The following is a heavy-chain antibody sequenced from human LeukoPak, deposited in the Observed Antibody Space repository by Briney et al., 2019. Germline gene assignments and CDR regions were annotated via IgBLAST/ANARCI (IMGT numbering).Heavy chain of an antibody. CDR1: GFTFSSYS. CDR3: AKDEPLHVSTPNDY. J-gene: IGHJ4*02. CDR2: ISGSGGST. Sequence: GGSLRLSCAASGFTFSSYSMNWVRQAPGKGLEWVSAISGSGGSTYYADSVKGRFTISRDNSKNTLYLQMNSLRAEDTAVYYCAKDEPLHVSTPNDYWGQGTLVTVSS. D-gene: IGHD5/OR15-5a*01. V-gene: IGHV3-23*01.